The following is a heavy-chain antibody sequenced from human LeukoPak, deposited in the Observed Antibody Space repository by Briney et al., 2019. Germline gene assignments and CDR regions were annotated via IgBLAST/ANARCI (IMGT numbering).Heavy chain of an antibody. J-gene: IGHJ4*02. CDR1: GYTFTGYY. Sequence: ASVKVSCKASGYTFTGYYMHWVRQAPGQGLEWMGWINPNSGGTNYAQKFQGRVTMTRDTSIRTAYMELSRLRSDDTAVYYCARVPHDWNWPGADYWGQGTLVTVSS. CDR2: INPNSGGT. V-gene: IGHV1-2*02. CDR3: ARVPHDWNWPGADY. D-gene: IGHD1-7*01.